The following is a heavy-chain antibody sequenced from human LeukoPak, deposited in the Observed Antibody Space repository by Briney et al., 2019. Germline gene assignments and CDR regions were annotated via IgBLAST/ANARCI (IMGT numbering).Heavy chain of an antibody. CDR1: GFSLSTSGVG. Sequence: SGPTLVKPTRTLTLTCTFSGFSLSTSGVGVGWIRQPPGKALEWLALIYWNDDKRYSPSLKSRLTITKDTSKNQVVLTMTNMDPVDTATYYCAHRLGYCSSTSCYTFGHNWFDPWGQGTLVTVSS. CDR3: AHRLGYCSSTSCYTFGHNWFDP. V-gene: IGHV2-5*01. D-gene: IGHD2-2*02. J-gene: IGHJ5*02. CDR2: IYWNDDK.